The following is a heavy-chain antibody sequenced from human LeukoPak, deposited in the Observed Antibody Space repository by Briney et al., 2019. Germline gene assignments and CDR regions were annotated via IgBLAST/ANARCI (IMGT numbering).Heavy chain of an antibody. Sequence: GASVKVSCKASGFTLSELSMHWVRQAPGQGLEWVGGFDPAGGHSIYAQTFRGRVTLTEDTSTNTAYMELSSLRRDDTAVYYCATGVICATTTCPGYQNFYCFMYVWGEGTAVTVSS. D-gene: IGHD2-2*01. CDR3: ATGVICATTTCPGYQNFYCFMYV. CDR2: FDPAGGHS. CDR1: GFTLSELS. J-gene: IGHJ6*03. V-gene: IGHV1-24*01.